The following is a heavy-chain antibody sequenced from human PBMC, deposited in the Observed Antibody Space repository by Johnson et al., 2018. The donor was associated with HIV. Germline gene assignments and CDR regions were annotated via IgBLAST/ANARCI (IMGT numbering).Heavy chain of an antibody. D-gene: IGHD3-9*01. CDR3: AKGLRYLDWLGANDACDI. V-gene: IGHV3-23*04. Sequence: VQLVESGGGLVQPGGSLRLSCAASGFAFSSFAVTWVRQAPGKGLEWVSAISGSGGSTYYADSVKGRFTISRDNSKKTLYLQMNSLRAEDTDVYYCAKGLRYLDWLGANDACDIWGQGTMVTVSS. CDR1: GFAFSSFA. J-gene: IGHJ3*02. CDR2: ISGSGGST.